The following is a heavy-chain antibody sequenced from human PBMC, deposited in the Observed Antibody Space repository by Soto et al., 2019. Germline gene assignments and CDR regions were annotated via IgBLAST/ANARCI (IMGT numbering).Heavy chain of an antibody. CDR2: ISPDGSVT. V-gene: IGHV3-74*01. Sequence: EVQLVESGGGSVQPGGSLRLSCAASGSTVSGHWMHWVRQEPGRGLVWVSLISPDGSVTTYADSVKGRFTISRDNAKNMLTLQMNSLRAEDTAVYYCARGINYAMDVWGQGTTVTVSS. CDR1: GSTVSGHW. CDR3: ARGINYAMDV. J-gene: IGHJ6*02.